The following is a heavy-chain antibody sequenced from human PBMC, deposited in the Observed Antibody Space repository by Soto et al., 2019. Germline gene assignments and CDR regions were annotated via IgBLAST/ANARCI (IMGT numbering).Heavy chain of an antibody. Sequence: RASVKVSCKAPGYTFTRYTMNWVRQAPGQRLEWMGWINPDNGNTKSSQKFQDRVIITRDTSASTAYMDLSSLRSEDTAVYYCARGGYCSGVSCRDNTGLYYYYYYGMDVWGQGTTVTVSS. D-gene: IGHD2-15*01. V-gene: IGHV1-3*01. CDR2: INPDNGNT. J-gene: IGHJ6*02. CDR1: GYTFTRYT. CDR3: ARGGYCSGVSCRDNTGLYYYYYYGMDV.